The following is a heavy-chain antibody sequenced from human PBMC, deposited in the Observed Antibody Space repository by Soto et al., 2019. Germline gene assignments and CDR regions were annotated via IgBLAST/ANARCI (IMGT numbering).Heavy chain of an antibody. D-gene: IGHD2-15*01. CDR1: GGTFSSYA. CDR3: ARDLRRIAFDP. V-gene: IGHV1-69*13. CDR2: IIPIFGTA. Sequence: ASVKVSCKASGGTFSSYAISWVRQAPGQGLEWMGGIIPIFGTANYAQKFQGRVTITADESTSTAFMELSSLRSEDTAVYYCARDLRRIAFDPWGQGTLVTVSS. J-gene: IGHJ5*02.